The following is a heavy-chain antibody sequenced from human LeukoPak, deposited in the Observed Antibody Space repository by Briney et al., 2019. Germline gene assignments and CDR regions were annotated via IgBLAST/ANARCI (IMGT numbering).Heavy chain of an antibody. CDR1: GFTFSSYS. D-gene: IGHD3-10*01. V-gene: IGHV3-21*04. Sequence: GGSLRLSCAASGFTFSSYSMNWVRQAPGKGLEWVSYISSSSSYIYYADSVKGRFTISRDNAKNSLYLQMNSLRAEDTAVYYCAKDIRGIDAFDIWGQGTMVTVSS. CDR3: AKDIRGIDAFDI. CDR2: ISSSSSYI. J-gene: IGHJ3*02.